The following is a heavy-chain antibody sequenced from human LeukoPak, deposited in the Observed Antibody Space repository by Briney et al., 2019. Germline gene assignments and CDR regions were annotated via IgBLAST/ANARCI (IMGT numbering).Heavy chain of an antibody. CDR1: GGSISSYY. Sequence: SETLSLACTVSGGSISSYYWSWIRQPPGKGLEWIGYIYYSGSTNYNPSLKSRVTISVDTSKNQFSLKLSSVTAADTAVYYCARVVDSSSWYAYYYYGMDVWGQGTTVTVSS. CDR2: IYYSGST. D-gene: IGHD6-13*01. J-gene: IGHJ6*02. V-gene: IGHV4-59*01. CDR3: ARVVDSSSWYAYYYYGMDV.